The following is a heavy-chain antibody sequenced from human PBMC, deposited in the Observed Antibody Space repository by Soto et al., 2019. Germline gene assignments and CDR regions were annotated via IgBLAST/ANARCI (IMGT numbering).Heavy chain of an antibody. CDR1: GFTFSSYV. J-gene: IGHJ3*02. Sequence: QVQLVESGGGVVQPGRSLTLSCAASGFTFSSYVMHWVRQAPGKGLEWVAVISYDGSNIYYAHSVRGRFTISRDNSKNTLYLQMSSLRAADTAVYYWAPAAGELAIWGQGTMVTVSS. V-gene: IGHV3-30-3*01. D-gene: IGHD1-26*01. CDR3: APAAGELAI. CDR2: ISYDGSNI.